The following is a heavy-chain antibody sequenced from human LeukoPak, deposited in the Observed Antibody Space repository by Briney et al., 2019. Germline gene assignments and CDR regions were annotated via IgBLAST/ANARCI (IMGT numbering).Heavy chain of an antibody. CDR1: GFMFSSFA. J-gene: IGHJ4*02. Sequence: PGGSLRLSCAASGFMFSSFAMNWVRQAPGKGLEWVSGISDNAGSTYYADSLKGRFTISRDNRKNTLYLQMISLRAEDTAMYYCAKGQGGWLVSYFDYWGQGTLVTVSS. D-gene: IGHD3-3*01. CDR3: AKGQGGWLVSYFDY. V-gene: IGHV3-23*01. CDR2: ISDNAGST.